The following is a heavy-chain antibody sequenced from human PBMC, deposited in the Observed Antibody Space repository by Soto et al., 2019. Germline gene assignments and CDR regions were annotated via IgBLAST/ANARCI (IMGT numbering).Heavy chain of an antibody. CDR3: ARDTGVLRFLEWLPHWYFDL. Sequence: QVQLQESGPGLVKPSQTLSLTCTVSGGSISSGGYYWSWIRQHPGKGLEWIGYIYYSGSTYYNPSLKSRVTISVDTSKNQFSLKLSSVTAADTAVYYCARDTGVLRFLEWLPHWYFDLWGRGTLVTVSS. CDR2: IYYSGST. V-gene: IGHV4-31*03. D-gene: IGHD3-3*01. J-gene: IGHJ2*01. CDR1: GGSISSGGYY.